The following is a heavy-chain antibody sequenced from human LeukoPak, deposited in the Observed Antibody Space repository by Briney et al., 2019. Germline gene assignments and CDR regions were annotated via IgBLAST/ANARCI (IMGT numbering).Heavy chain of an antibody. V-gene: IGHV1-2*04. Sequence: ASVKVSCKASGYTFTGYYMHWVQQAPGQGLEWMGWINPNSGGTNYAQKFQGWVTMTRDTSISTAYMELSRLRSDDTAVYYCARVSYDSSGYYGYWGQGTLVTVSS. D-gene: IGHD3-22*01. J-gene: IGHJ4*02. CDR2: INPNSGGT. CDR1: GYTFTGYY. CDR3: ARVSYDSSGYYGY.